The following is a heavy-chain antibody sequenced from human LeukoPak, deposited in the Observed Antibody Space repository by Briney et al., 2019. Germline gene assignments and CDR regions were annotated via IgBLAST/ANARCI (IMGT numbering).Heavy chain of an antibody. CDR3: ARTLYSGSYYPDY. Sequence: SVKVSCEASGGTFSSYAISWVRQAPGQGLEWMGRIIPIFGTANYAQKFQGRVTITTDESTSTAYMELSSLRSEDTAVYYCARTLYSGSYYPDYWGQGTLVTVSS. J-gene: IGHJ4*02. D-gene: IGHD1-26*01. CDR2: IIPIFGTA. CDR1: GGTFSSYA. V-gene: IGHV1-69*05.